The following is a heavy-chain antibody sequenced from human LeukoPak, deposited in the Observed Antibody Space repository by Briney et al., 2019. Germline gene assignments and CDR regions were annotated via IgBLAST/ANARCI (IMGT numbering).Heavy chain of an antibody. CDR3: AKHCGSYFNYYVDS. D-gene: IGHD3-9*01. CDR1: GLTFISYG. J-gene: IGHJ4*02. V-gene: IGHV3-23*01. CDR2: ISNTAYNT. Sequence: PGGSLRLSCEASGLTFISYGMCWVRQAPGKGLGWVSTISNTAYNTYYAHSVKGRFIISKDNSANAASLEMNSLRAEDTALYYCAKHCGSYFNYYVDSWGQGSQVTVSS.